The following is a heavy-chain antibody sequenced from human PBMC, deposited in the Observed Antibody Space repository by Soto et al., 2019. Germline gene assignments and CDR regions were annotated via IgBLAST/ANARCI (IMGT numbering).Heavy chain of an antibody. Sequence: ASVKVSCKASGYTFTSYYMHWVRQAPGQGLEWMGIINPSGGSTSYAQKFQGRVTMTRDTSTSTVYMELSSLRSEDTAVYYCARDLRYCISTSCYRPISRFDYWGQGTLVTVS. V-gene: IGHV1-46*01. J-gene: IGHJ4*02. D-gene: IGHD2-2*02. CDR2: INPSGGST. CDR1: GYTFTSYY. CDR3: ARDLRYCISTSCYRPISRFDY.